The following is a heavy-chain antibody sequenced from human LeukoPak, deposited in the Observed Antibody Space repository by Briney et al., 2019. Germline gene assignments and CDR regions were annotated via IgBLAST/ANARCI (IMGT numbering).Heavy chain of an antibody. D-gene: IGHD3-10*01. Sequence: GASVKVSCKASGYTFTGYYIHWVRQAPGQGLEWMGIINPSGGSTNYAQQFQGRVTMTRDTSTSTVYMELSSLRSDDTAVYYCARGPRITLVRGGQWYFYMDVWGKGTTVTVSS. CDR2: INPSGGST. V-gene: IGHV1-46*01. CDR1: GYTFTGYY. CDR3: ARGPRITLVRGGQWYFYMDV. J-gene: IGHJ6*03.